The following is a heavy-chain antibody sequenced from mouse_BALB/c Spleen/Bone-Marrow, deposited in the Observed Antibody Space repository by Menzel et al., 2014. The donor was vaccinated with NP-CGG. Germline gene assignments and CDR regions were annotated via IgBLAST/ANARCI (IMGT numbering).Heavy chain of an antibody. CDR3: VGYPFAY. D-gene: IGHD2-2*01. Sequence: EVKVVEPGGGLVQPKGSLRLSCAAPGFTFNANAMNWVRQAPGKGLEWVARIRRESNNYATYYADSVKDRFTISRDDSQSMLYLQMNNLKTEDTAMYYCVGYPFAYWGQGTLVTVSA. CDR2: IRRESNNYAT. V-gene: IGHV10S3*01. J-gene: IGHJ3*01. CDR1: GFTFNANA.